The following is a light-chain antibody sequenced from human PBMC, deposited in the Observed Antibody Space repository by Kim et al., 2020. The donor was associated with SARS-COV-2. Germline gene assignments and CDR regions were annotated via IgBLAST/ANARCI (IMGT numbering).Light chain of an antibody. Sequence: VALGRTVRITCQGDSLRNYYATWYQQKPRQAPLVVIYGKNNRPSGIPDRFSGSSSGNTASLTNPGTQAGDEADYYCNSRDSNDNVVFGGGTKLTVL. CDR3: NSRDSNDNVV. V-gene: IGLV3-19*01. CDR1: SLRNYY. J-gene: IGLJ2*01. CDR2: GKN.